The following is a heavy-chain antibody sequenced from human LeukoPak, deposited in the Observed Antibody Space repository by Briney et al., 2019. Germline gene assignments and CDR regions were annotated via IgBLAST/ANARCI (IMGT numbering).Heavy chain of an antibody. CDR1: GCNFTTYW. CDR2: IYPGGSET. V-gene: IGHV5-51*01. D-gene: IGHD3/OR15-3a*01. CDR3: ARHLDILSYYYSMDV. Sequence: GESLKISCMGSGCNFTTYWIDWVRQMPGKGLEWMGIIYPGGSETRYSPSFQGQVTISVDKSTSTAYLQWSSLKASDTAMYYCARHLDILSYYYSMDVWGQGTTVTVSS. J-gene: IGHJ6*02.